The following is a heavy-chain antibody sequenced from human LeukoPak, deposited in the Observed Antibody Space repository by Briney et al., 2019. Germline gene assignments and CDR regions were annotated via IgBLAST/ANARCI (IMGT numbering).Heavy chain of an antibody. D-gene: IGHD3-22*01. Sequence: GGSLRLSCAASGFTFSSYAMSWVRRAPGKGLEWVSGISGSGGDTYYADSVKGRFTISRDNSKNALYLQMNSLRAEDTAVYYCAKGYYYDSSGYWYFDFWGQGTLVTVSS. CDR1: GFTFSSYA. CDR3: AKGYYYDSSGYWYFDF. J-gene: IGHJ4*02. V-gene: IGHV3-23*01. CDR2: ISGSGGDT.